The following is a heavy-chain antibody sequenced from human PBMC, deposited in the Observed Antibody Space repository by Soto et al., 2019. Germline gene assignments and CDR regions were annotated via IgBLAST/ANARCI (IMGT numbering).Heavy chain of an antibody. CDR2: INSDGSST. CDR3: AKEGSSSWEYYFDY. CDR1: GFTFSSYW. Sequence: GGSLRLSCAASGFTFSSYWMHWVRQAPGKGLVWVSRINSDGSSTSYADTVKGRFTISRDNAKNTLYLQMNSLRAEDTAVYYCAKEGSSSWEYYFDYWGQGTLVTVSS. V-gene: IGHV3-74*01. D-gene: IGHD6-13*01. J-gene: IGHJ4*02.